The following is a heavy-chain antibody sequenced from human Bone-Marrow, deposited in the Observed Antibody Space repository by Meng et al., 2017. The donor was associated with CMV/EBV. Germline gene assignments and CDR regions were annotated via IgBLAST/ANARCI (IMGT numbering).Heavy chain of an antibody. J-gene: IGHJ5*02. CDR1: GFTFSSYS. CDR3: ARDPNPYYDFWSGYSWSSNWFDP. V-gene: IGHV3-21*01. CDR2: ISSSSSYI. Sequence: GESLKISCAASGFTFSSYSMNWVRQAPGKGLEWVSSISSSSSYIYYADSVKGRFTISRDNAKNSLYLQMNGLRAEDTAVYYCARDPNPYYDFWSGYSWSSNWFDPWGQGTLVTVSS. D-gene: IGHD3-3*01.